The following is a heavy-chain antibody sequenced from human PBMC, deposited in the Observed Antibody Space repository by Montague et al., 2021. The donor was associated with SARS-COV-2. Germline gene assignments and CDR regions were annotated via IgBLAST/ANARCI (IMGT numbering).Heavy chain of an antibody. J-gene: IGHJ4*02. CDR2: IYSGGSST. CDR3: AKSSGSYGDYFDY. CDR1: GFTFSSYA. V-gene: IGHV3-23*03. Sequence: SRSISWAASGFTFSSYAMSWVRQAPGKGLEWVSVIYSGGSSTFYADSVKGRFTISRDKSKNTLYLQMNSLRAEDTAVYYCAKSSGSYGDYFDYWGQGTLVTVSS. D-gene: IGHD1-26*01.